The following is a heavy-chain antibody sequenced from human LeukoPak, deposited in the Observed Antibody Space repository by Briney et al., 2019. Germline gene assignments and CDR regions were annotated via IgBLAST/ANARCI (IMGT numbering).Heavy chain of an antibody. J-gene: IGHJ4*02. CDR2: MYTSGST. V-gene: IGHV4-4*07. Sequence: SETLSLTCTVFGGSISSYYWGWIRQPAGKGLEWIGRMYTSGSTNYNPSLKSRVTMSVDTSKNRFSLKLSSVTAADTAVYYCARDTGYYFGSGNYLYYFDYWGQGTLVTVSS. D-gene: IGHD3-10*01. CDR1: GGSISSYY. CDR3: ARDTGYYFGSGNYLYYFDY.